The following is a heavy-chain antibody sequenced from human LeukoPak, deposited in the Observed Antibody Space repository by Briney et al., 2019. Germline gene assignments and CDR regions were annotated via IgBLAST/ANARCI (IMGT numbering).Heavy chain of an antibody. D-gene: IGHD6-19*01. CDR1: EFTFRSYG. CDR3: AKDVVGQQWPENY. V-gene: IGHV3-30*02. J-gene: IGHJ4*02. CDR2: IQHDGSNK. Sequence: GGSLRLSCAVSEFTFRSYGMHWVRQAPGKGLEWVAFIQHDGSNKYYGDSVKGRFTISRDNSKNTLYLQMSSLRSEDTAVYFCAKDVVGQQWPENYWGQGTLVTVSS.